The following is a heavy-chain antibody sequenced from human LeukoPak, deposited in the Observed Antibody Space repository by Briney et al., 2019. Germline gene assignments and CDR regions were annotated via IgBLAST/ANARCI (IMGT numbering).Heavy chain of an antibody. CDR2: ISGSGDST. Sequence: PGGSLRLSCAASGFTFSSYAMSWVRQAPGKGLEWVSGISGSGDSTFYADSVKGRFTISRDNSKNTLYLQMNSLGAEDTAVYYCAAQKVATISPRYWGQGTLVTVSS. CDR1: GFTFSSYA. CDR3: AAQKVATISPRY. V-gene: IGHV3-23*01. D-gene: IGHD5-12*01. J-gene: IGHJ4*02.